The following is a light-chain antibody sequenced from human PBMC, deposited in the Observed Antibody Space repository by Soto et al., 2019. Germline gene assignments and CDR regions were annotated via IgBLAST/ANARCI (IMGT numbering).Light chain of an antibody. J-gene: IGLJ2*01. CDR3: CSYAGGYPFVL. V-gene: IGLV2-23*01. Sequence: QSALTQPASVSGSPGQSITISCTGTSGYVGGYNLVSWYLQHPGKVPKLLIYEDYKRPSGVSTRFSASKSGNTASLTISGLRAEDEAHYYCCSYAGGYPFVLFGGGTKVTVL. CDR1: SGYVGGYNL. CDR2: EDY.